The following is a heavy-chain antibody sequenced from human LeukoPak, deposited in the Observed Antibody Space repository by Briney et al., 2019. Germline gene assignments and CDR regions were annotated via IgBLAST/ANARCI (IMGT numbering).Heavy chain of an antibody. J-gene: IGHJ5*02. CDR1: GDSISNSDY. V-gene: IGHV4-38-2*01. CDR2: VYFTGDT. Sequence: PSETLSLTCVVSGDSISNSDYWTWLRQAAGKGLEWIGRVYFTGDTQYYPSLKSRVTISIDTSKNRFSLNVTSVTAADTAMYYCARGFNWFDPWGQGTLVTVSS. CDR3: ARGFNWFDP.